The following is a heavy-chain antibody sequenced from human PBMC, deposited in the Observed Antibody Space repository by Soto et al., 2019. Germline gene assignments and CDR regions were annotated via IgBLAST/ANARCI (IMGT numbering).Heavy chain of an antibody. Sequence: SETLSLTCAVSGGSISSSNWWSWVRQPPGKGLEWIGEIYHSGSTNYNPSLKSRVTISVDKSKNQFSLKLSSVTAADTAVYYCARGPYGSGSYYIPDYYYGMDVWGQGTTVTVSS. V-gene: IGHV4-4*02. D-gene: IGHD3-10*01. CDR1: GGSISSSNW. CDR3: ARGPYGSGSYYIPDYYYGMDV. J-gene: IGHJ6*02. CDR2: IYHSGST.